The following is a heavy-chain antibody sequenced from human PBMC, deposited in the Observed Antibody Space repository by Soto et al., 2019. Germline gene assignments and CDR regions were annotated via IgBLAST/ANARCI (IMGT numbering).Heavy chain of an antibody. CDR2: IHSSGNL. V-gene: IGHV4-4*07. D-gene: IGHD3-10*01. Sequence: SQTLSLTCTVSGASVCSYYWSWFRQPVGKGLEWIGRIHSSGNLNYNPSLESRVTMSLDTSKNQFSLRLTSVTAADTALYLCARDVGKNYWGQGIRVTV. J-gene: IGHJ4*02. CDR3: ARDVGKNY. CDR1: GASVCSYY.